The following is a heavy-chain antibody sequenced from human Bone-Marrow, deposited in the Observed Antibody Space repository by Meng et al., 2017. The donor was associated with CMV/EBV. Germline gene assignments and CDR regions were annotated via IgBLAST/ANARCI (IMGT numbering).Heavy chain of an antibody. CDR2: INWNGGSA. CDR3: GRGLRGGYYYYYGMDV. V-gene: IGHV3-20*04. D-gene: IGHD4-17*01. CDR1: GFTFEDYG. J-gene: IGHJ6*02. Sequence: GESLKISCAASGFTFEDYGMSWVRQGPGKGLEWVSGINWNGGSAGYADSVKGRFTISRDNAKNSLYLQMNSLRAEDTALYYCGRGLRGGYYYYYGMDVWGQGTTVTVSS.